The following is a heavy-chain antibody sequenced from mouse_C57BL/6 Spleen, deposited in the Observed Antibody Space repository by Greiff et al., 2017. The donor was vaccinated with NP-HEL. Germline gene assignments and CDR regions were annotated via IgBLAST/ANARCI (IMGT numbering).Heavy chain of an antibody. CDR2: IWTGGGT. Sequence: QVTLKVSGPGLVAPSQSLSITCTVSGFSLTSYAISWVRQPPGKGLEWLGVIWTGGGTNYNSALKSRLSISKDNSKSQVFLKMNSLQTDDTARYYCARTLYDYDGYFDYWGQGTTLTVSS. D-gene: IGHD2-4*01. CDR1: GFSLTSYA. CDR3: ARTLYDYDGYFDY. J-gene: IGHJ2*01. V-gene: IGHV2-9-1*01.